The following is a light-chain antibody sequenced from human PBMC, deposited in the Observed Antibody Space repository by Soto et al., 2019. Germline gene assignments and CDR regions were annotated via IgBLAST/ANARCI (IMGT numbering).Light chain of an antibody. CDR3: QQYGSSPGIT. Sequence: EIVLTQSPGTLSLSPGERAPLSCRASQSVSSSYLAWYQQKPGQAPRLLIYGASGRATGIPDRFSGSGSGRDFTLTISRLEPEDFAVYYCQQYGSSPGITFGQGTILEIK. CDR1: QSVSSSY. CDR2: GAS. V-gene: IGKV3-20*01. J-gene: IGKJ5*01.